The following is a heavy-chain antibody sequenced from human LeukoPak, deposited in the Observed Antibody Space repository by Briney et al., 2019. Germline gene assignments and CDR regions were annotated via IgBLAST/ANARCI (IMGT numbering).Heavy chain of an antibody. J-gene: IGHJ5*02. D-gene: IGHD3-10*01. Sequence: TGGSLRLSCAASGFTFSSYWMHWVRQAPGKGLVWVSRINSDGSSTSYADSVKGRFTISRDNAKNTLYLQMNSLRAEDTAVYYCVRASHPGGWFDPWGQGTLVTVSS. CDR1: GFTFSSYW. CDR3: VRASHPGGWFDP. CDR2: INSDGSST. V-gene: IGHV3-74*01.